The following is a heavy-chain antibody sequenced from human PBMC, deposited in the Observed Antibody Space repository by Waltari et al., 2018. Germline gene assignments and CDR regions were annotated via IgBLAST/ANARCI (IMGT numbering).Heavy chain of an antibody. CDR2: IHRSGRT. J-gene: IGHJ4*02. V-gene: IGHV4-4*02. D-gene: IGHD5-12*01. Sequence: QVQLQESGPGLVKPSGTLSLTCSVSGDSMNTNYRWSWVRQAPGKGLEWIGQIHRSGRTHYHPSLASRVATSIDTSKNEFSLEVTSATAADTAVYFCARDRGRGLYLDSWGQGILVTVSP. CDR1: GDSMNTNYR. CDR3: ARDRGRGLYLDS.